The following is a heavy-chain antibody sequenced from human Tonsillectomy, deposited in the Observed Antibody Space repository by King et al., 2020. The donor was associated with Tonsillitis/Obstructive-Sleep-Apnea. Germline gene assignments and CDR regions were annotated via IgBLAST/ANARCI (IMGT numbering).Heavy chain of an antibody. CDR2: ISYDGSNN. Sequence: VQLVESGGGVVQPGRSLRLSCVASGFTFSTYAMHWVRQDPGKGLEWVSFISYDGSNNYYADSVEGRFTISRDNSKNTLFLQMDSLRGEDTAVYFCARGLDTSSWYFDLWGRGALVTVSS. J-gene: IGHJ2*01. CDR1: GFTFSTYA. CDR3: ARGLDTSSWYFDL. V-gene: IGHV3-30*01. D-gene: IGHD5-18*01.